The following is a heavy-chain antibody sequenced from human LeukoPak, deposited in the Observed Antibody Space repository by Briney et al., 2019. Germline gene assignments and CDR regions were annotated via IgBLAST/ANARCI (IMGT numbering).Heavy chain of an antibody. CDR1: GFTFSDYH. Sequence: GGSLRLSCAASGFTFSDYHMSWIRQAPGKGLEWVSYITSGGSTVYYADSLKGRFTISRDNARNSLYLQMNSLRAEDTAVYYCARKPGAFDIWGQGTMVTVPS. J-gene: IGHJ3*02. V-gene: IGHV3-11*01. D-gene: IGHD7-27*01. CDR2: ITSGGSTV. CDR3: ARKPGAFDI.